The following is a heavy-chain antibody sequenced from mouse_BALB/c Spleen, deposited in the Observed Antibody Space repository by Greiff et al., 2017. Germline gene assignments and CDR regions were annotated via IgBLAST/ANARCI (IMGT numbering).Heavy chain of an antibody. V-gene: IGHV5-4*02. D-gene: IGHD1-1*01. CDR1: GFTFSDYY. Sequence: EVQLVESGGGLVKPGGSLKLSCAASGFTFSDYYMYWVRQTPEKRLEWVATISDGGSYTYYPDSVKGRFTISRDNAKNNLYLQMSSLKSEDTAMYYCARERDYYGSIYAMDYWGQGTSVTVAS. J-gene: IGHJ4*01. CDR2: ISDGGSYT. CDR3: ARERDYYGSIYAMDY.